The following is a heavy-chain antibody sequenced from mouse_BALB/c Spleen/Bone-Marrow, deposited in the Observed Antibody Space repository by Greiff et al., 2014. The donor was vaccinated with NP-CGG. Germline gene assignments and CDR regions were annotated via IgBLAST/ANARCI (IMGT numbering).Heavy chain of an antibody. V-gene: IGHV14-3*02. CDR1: GFNIKDTY. J-gene: IGHJ2*01. CDR2: IGPAIGNT. D-gene: IGHD2-4*01. CDR3: ARESYDYDVYFDY. Sequence: SGAELVKPGASVKLSCTASGFNIKDTYMHWVKQRPEQGLEWIGRIGPAIGNTKYDPKFKGKATITADTSSNTAYLQLSSLTSEDTAVCYCARESYDYDVYFDYWGQGTTLTVSS.